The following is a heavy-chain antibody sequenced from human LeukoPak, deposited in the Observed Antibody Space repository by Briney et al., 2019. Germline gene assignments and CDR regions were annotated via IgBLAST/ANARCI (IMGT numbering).Heavy chain of an antibody. D-gene: IGHD2-15*01. Sequence: NPSETLSLTCAVYGGSFSGYYWSWIRQPPGKGLEWIGEVNHSGSTNYNPSLKSRVTISVDTSKNQFSLKLSSVTAADTAVYYCARPSPPLVTWGQGTMVTVSS. J-gene: IGHJ3*01. CDR2: VNHSGST. CDR1: GGSFSGYY. CDR3: ARPSPPLVT. V-gene: IGHV4-34*01.